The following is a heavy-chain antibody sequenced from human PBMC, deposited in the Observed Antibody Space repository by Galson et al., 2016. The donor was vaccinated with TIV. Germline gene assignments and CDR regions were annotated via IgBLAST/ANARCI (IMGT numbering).Heavy chain of an antibody. CDR1: GGSISSSSYY. D-gene: IGHD4/OR15-4a*01. CDR3: ARSLGIVLTPPPDPFHP. Sequence: SETLSLTCTVSGGSISSSSYYWGWIRQPPGKGPEWIGNIYYSGTTYYNPSLKSRVTVLVDTSKNQFSPKLSSVTAADTAVYYCARSLGIVLTPPPDPFHPRGQGTLVTVSS. J-gene: IGHJ1*01. CDR2: IYYSGTT. V-gene: IGHV4-39*07.